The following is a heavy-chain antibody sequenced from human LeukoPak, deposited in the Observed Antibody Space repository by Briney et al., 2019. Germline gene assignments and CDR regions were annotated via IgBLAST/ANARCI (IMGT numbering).Heavy chain of an antibody. CDR2: ISYDGSNK. Sequence: GGSLRLSCAASGFTFSSYAMHWVRQAPGKGLEWVAVISYDGSNKYYADSVKGRFTISRDNSKNTLYLQMNSLRAEDTAVYYWARGFGGVPAGMGDWGQGTLVTVSS. J-gene: IGHJ4*02. V-gene: IGHV3-30*04. CDR3: ARGFGGVPAGMGD. CDR1: GFTFSSYA. D-gene: IGHD2-2*01.